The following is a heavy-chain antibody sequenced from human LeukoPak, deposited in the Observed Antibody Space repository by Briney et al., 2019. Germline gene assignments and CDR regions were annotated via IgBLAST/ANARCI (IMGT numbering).Heavy chain of an antibody. J-gene: IGHJ3*02. CDR3: ARDPLKRAFDI. CDR2: ISSSSSYI. V-gene: IGHV3-21*01. CDR1: GFTFSSYS. Sequence: SGGSLRLSCAASGFTFSSYSTKKGRQAPGKGLDRVSSISSSSSYIYYADSVKGRFTISRDNAKNSLYLQMNSLRAEDTAVYYCARDPLKRAFDIWGQGTMVTVSS.